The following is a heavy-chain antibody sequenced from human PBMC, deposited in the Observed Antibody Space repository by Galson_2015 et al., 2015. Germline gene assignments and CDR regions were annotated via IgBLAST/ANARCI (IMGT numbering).Heavy chain of an antibody. V-gene: IGHV6-1*01. Sequence: CAISGDSVSSNSAAWNWIRQSPSRGLEWLGRTYYRSKWYNDYAVSVKSRITINPDTSKNQFSLQLNSVTPEDTAVYYCARVMAWYCSSTSCYAEAFDIWGQGTMVTVSS. D-gene: IGHD2-2*01. J-gene: IGHJ3*02. CDR3: ARVMAWYCSSTSCYAEAFDI. CDR2: TYYRSKWYN. CDR1: GDSVSSNSAA.